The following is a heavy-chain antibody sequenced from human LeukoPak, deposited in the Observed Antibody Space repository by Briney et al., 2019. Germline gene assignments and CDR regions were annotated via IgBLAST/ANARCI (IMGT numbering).Heavy chain of an antibody. CDR2: IYYSGST. J-gene: IGHJ4*02. CDR3: ARLAVGEPDDY. CDR1: GGSISSYY. D-gene: IGHD1-14*01. Sequence: PSETLSLTCTVSGGSISSYYWSWIGQPPGKGLEWIGYIYYSGSTTYNRPLKSRVTISVDTSKNQFSLKLSSVTAADTAVYYCARLAVGEPDDYWGQGTLVTVSS. V-gene: IGHV4-59*01.